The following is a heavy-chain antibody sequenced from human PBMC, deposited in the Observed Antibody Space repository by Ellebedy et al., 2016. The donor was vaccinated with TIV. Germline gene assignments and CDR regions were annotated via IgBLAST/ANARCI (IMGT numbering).Heavy chain of an antibody. V-gene: IGHV1-46*01. J-gene: IGHJ4*02. Sequence: ASVKVSCKASGYTFTDFYIHWVRQAPGQGLEWVGIINPSGGSTTYARKFQGRVTMTSDASTSTIYMEHNSLRSEDTAVYYCARDQGVLLWFEEFATPLPLDYWGQGTLVTVSS. CDR2: INPSGGST. CDR1: GYTFTDFY. D-gene: IGHD3-10*01. CDR3: ARDQGVLLWFEEFATPLPLDY.